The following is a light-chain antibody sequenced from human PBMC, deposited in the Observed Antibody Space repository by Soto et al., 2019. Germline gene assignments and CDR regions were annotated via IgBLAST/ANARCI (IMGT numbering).Light chain of an antibody. Sequence: EIVLTQCPGTLSLSPGERATLSCRASQSIYRNFVAWYQQRPGQAPRLLISGASTRSTGIPDRFSGSVSGTDFTLTISRLEPEDFAVYYCQQYGATPWTFAQGTKVDIK. J-gene: IGKJ1*01. CDR2: GAS. V-gene: IGKV3-20*01. CDR3: QQYGATPWT. CDR1: QSIYRNF.